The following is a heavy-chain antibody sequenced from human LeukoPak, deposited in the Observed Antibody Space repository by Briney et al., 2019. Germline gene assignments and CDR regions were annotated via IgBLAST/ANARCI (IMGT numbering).Heavy chain of an antibody. CDR3: ARSFGGNSLSFQDY. V-gene: IGHV4-61*02. D-gene: IGHD4-23*01. CDR2: IYISGST. Sequence: PSETLSLTCTVSGGSISSGSYYWSWIRQPAGKGLEWIGRIYISGSTNYNPSLKSRVTISVDTSKNQFSLKLSSVTAADTAVYYCARSFGGNSLSFQDYWGQGTLVTVSS. CDR1: GGSISSGSYY. J-gene: IGHJ4*02.